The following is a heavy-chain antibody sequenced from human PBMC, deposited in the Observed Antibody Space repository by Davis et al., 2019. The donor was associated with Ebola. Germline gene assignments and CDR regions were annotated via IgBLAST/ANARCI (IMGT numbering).Heavy chain of an antibody. Sequence: AASVKVSCKVSGYTLTDLSMHWVRQAPGKGLVWMGGFDPEDGETIYAQKFQGRVTMTEDTSTDTAYMELSSLRSEDTAVYYCATDLHYYDSSGYYGWGQGTLVTVSS. V-gene: IGHV1-24*01. CDR1: GYTLTDLS. CDR2: FDPEDGET. D-gene: IGHD3-22*01. CDR3: ATDLHYYDSSGYYG. J-gene: IGHJ4*02.